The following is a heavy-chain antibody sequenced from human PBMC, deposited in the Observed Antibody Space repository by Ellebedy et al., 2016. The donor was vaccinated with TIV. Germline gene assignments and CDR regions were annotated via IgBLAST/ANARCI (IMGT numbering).Heavy chain of an antibody. D-gene: IGHD4-11*01. J-gene: IGHJ5*02. CDR3: ARDPGGGGDYSDNWFDP. CDR1: GFTVSSHF. CDR2: IYIDGGT. Sequence: GESLKISCAASGFTVSSHFMSWVRQAPGQGLEWVSIIYIDGGTNYTDSVQGRFTISRDDSKNTVYLQMSSLRGEDTAVDYCARDPGGGGDYSDNWFDPWGQGTLVTVSS. V-gene: IGHV3-66*01.